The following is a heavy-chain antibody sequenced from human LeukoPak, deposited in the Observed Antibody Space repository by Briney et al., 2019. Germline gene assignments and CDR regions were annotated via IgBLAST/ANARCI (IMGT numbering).Heavy chain of an antibody. Sequence: ASVKVSCKASGYTFTSYAISWVRQAPGQGLEWMGWINPNSGGTNYAQKFQGRVTMTRDTSISTAYMELSRLRSDDTAVYYCARIDSSTWYYFDYWGQGILVTVSS. CDR2: INPNSGGT. CDR3: ARIDSSTWYYFDY. V-gene: IGHV1-2*02. D-gene: IGHD6-13*01. CDR1: GYTFTSYA. J-gene: IGHJ4*02.